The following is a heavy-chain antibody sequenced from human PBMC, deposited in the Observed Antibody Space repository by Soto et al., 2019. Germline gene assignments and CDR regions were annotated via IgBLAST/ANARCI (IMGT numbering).Heavy chain of an antibody. D-gene: IGHD2-2*01. CDR2: INHSGST. V-gene: IGHV4-34*01. J-gene: IGHJ6*02. Sequence: SETLSLTCAVYGGSFSGYYWSWIRQPPGKGLEWIGEINHSGSTNYNPSLKSRVTISVDTSKDQFSLKLSSVTAADTSVYFCSRWYCSSTSCYRYGMDVWGQGTTVTVSS. CDR1: GGSFSGYY. CDR3: SRWYCSSTSCYRYGMDV.